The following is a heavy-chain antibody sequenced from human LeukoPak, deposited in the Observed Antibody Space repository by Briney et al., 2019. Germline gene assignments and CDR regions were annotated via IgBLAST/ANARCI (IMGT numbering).Heavy chain of an antibody. D-gene: IGHD6-19*01. Sequence: SQTLSLTCAISGDSVSSNSAAWNWIRQSPARGLEWLGRTYYRSKWYKEYAVSVKSRIAINPDTSRNQFSLQFNSVTPEDTAVYYCTRTSSGPDYWGQGTLVTVSS. CDR2: TYYRSKWYK. CDR1: GDSVSSNSAA. CDR3: TRTSSGPDY. J-gene: IGHJ4*02. V-gene: IGHV6-1*01.